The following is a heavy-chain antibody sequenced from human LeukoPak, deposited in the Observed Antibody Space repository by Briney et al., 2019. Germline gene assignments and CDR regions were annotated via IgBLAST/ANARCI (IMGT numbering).Heavy chain of an antibody. V-gene: IGHV3-23*01. CDR1: GFTFSSYA. CDR3: AKSPKYCSSTSCYTPYNWFDP. J-gene: IGHJ5*02. Sequence: GGSLRLSCAASGFTFSSYAMSWVRQAPGKGLEWVSAISGSGGSTYYADSVKGRFTISRDNSKNTLYLQMNSLRAEDTAVYYCAKSPKYCSSTSCYTPYNWFDPWGQGTLVTVSS. CDR2: ISGSGGST. D-gene: IGHD2-2*02.